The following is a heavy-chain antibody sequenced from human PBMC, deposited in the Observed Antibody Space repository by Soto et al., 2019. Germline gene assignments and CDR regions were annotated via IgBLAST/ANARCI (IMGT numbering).Heavy chain of an antibody. J-gene: IGHJ6*04. CDR2: IYYSGST. CDR1: GGSISSGGYY. CDR3: ARVRSQVAIDY. V-gene: IGHV4-31*03. Sequence: SETLSLTCTVSGGSISSGGYYWSWIRQHPGKGLEWIGYIYYSGSTYYNPSLKSRVTISVDTSKNQFSLKLSSVTAADTAVYYCARVRSQVAIDYWGKGTRVTVSS. D-gene: IGHD5-12*01.